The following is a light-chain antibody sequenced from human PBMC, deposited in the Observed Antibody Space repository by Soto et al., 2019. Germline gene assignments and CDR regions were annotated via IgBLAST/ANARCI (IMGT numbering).Light chain of an antibody. CDR2: AAS. Sequence: EIVLTQSPGTLSLSPGERATLFCRASQSISKYLAWYQQRPGQSPRLLIYAASSRATGVPDRFSGGGSATDFTLTVSRLEPEDFAVYYCQQYGGSPRTFGQGTKLEIK. J-gene: IGKJ2*01. CDR1: QSISKY. V-gene: IGKV3-20*01. CDR3: QQYGGSPRT.